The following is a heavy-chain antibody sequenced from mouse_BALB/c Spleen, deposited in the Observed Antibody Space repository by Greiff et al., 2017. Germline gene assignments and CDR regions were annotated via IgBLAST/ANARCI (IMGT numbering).Heavy chain of an antibody. V-gene: IGHV3-6*02. D-gene: IGHD1-1*02. J-gene: IGHJ4*01. Sequence: EVKLMESGPGLVKPSQSLSLTCSVTGYSITSGYYWNWIRQFPGNKLEWMGYISYDGSNNYNPSLKNRISITRDTSKNQFFLKLNSVTTEDTATYYCARYQYGYYAMDYWGQGTSVTVSS. CDR3: ARYQYGYYAMDY. CDR2: ISYDGSN. CDR1: GYSITSGYY.